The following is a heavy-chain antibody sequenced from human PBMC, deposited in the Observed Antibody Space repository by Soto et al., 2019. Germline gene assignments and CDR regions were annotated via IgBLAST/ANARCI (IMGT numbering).Heavy chain of an antibody. Sequence: QVQLQQWGAGLLKPSETLSLTCAVYGGSLSDYYWNWLRQPPGKGLEWIGENNHRGTTSYNPSLKSRVDISVDTAMTQFSLKLRSVTAADTAIYYCARYQWNPGAFDPWGPGTQVTVSS. D-gene: IGHD1-20*01. V-gene: IGHV4-34*01. J-gene: IGHJ5*02. CDR2: NNHRGTT. CDR1: GGSLSDYY. CDR3: ARYQWNPGAFDP.